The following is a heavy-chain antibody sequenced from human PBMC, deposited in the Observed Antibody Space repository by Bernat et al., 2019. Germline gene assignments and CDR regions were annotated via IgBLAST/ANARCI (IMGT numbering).Heavy chain of an antibody. Sequence: QITLKESGPTLVKPTQTLTLTCTFSGFSLSTSGVGVGWIRQPPGKALEWLALIYWDDDKRYSPSLKSRITITKDTSKNQVVLTMTNMDPVDTATYYCAHGRGATISFDCWGQGTLVSVSS. CDR3: AHGRGATISFDC. D-gene: IGHD5-12*01. J-gene: IGHJ4*02. CDR2: IYWDDDK. CDR1: GFSLSTSGVG. V-gene: IGHV2-5*02.